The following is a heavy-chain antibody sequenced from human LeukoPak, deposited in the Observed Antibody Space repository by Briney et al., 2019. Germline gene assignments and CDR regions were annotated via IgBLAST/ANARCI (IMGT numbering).Heavy chain of an antibody. CDR3: ARTYRSGWYYFDH. CDR1: GFTFCNSG. J-gene: IGHJ4*02. CDR2: IWYDGSHE. V-gene: IGHV3-33*01. Sequence: RGSLRLSCAASGFTFCNSGMHWVRQAPGKGLEWVAVIWYDGSHEYYADSVKGRFTISRDNSKNTVYLQMNSLRAEDTAVYYCARTYRSGWYYFDHWGQGSLGTVSS. D-gene: IGHD6-19*01.